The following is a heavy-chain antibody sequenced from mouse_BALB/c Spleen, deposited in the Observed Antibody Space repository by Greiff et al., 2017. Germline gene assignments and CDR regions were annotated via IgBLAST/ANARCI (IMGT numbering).Heavy chain of an antibody. V-gene: IGHV3-6*02. Sequence: EVKLMESGPGLVKPSQSLSLTCSVTGYSITSGYYWNWIRQFPGNKLEWMGYISYDGSNNYNPSLKNRISITRDTSKNQFFLKLNSVTTEDTATYYCARRRVKLGYFDYWGQGTNLTVSS. CDR2: ISYDGSN. D-gene: IGHD4-1*01. CDR1: GYSITSGYY. CDR3: ARRRVKLGYFDY. J-gene: IGHJ2*01.